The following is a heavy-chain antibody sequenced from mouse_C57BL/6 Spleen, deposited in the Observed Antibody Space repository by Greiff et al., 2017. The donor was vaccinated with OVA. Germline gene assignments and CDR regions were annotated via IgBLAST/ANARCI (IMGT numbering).Heavy chain of an antibody. D-gene: IGHD2-14*01. CDR1: GYAFTNYL. Sequence: VQLQESGAELVRPGTSVKVSCKASGYAFTNYLIEWVKQRPGQGLEWIGVINPGSGGTNYNEKFKGKATLTADKSSSTAYMQLSSLTSEDSAVYFCARRGTPWYFDVWGTGTTVTVSS. V-gene: IGHV1-54*01. CDR2: INPGSGGT. CDR3: ARRGTPWYFDV. J-gene: IGHJ1*03.